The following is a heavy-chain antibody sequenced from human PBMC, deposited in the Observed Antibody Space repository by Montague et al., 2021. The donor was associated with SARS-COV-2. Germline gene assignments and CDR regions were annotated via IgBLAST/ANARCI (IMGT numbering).Heavy chain of an antibody. CDR3: ARAGHYYDSRGYWNAFHV. CDR1: GGSIASGYNY. Sequence: TLSLTCTVSGGSIASGYNYWSWIRQPAGRGLEWIGRMHSSGSTDYNPSLKSRVTISVDLSKNQFSLKLNSATAADTAVCYCARAGHYYDSRGYWNAFHVWGQGTLVTVSS. CDR2: MHSSGST. D-gene: IGHD3-22*01. J-gene: IGHJ3*01. V-gene: IGHV4-61*02.